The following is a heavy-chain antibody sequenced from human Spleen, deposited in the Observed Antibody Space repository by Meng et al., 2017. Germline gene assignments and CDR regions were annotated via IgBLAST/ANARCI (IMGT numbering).Heavy chain of an antibody. J-gene: IGHJ4*02. CDR3: AREGGAYPVDY. CDR2: ISGSGRIV. CDR1: GFTFSDYY. Sequence: GESLKISCAASGFTFSDYYMSWIRQAPGKGLEWVAYISGSGRIVYYADSVKGRFTISRDNAKNSLYLQLSSLRAEDAAVYYCAREGGAYPVDYWGQGTLVTVSS. V-gene: IGHV3-11*01. D-gene: IGHD1-26*01.